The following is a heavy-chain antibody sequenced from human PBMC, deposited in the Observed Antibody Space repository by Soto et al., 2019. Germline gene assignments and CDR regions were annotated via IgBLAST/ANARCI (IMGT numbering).Heavy chain of an antibody. D-gene: IGHD6-25*01. V-gene: IGHV3-23*01. CDR3: AKDRLGGGLDY. CDR1: GFIFSNYA. CDR2: VISRGDTT. Sequence: EVQLLQSGGGLVQPGGSLRLSCAASGFIFSNYAMNWVRQAPGKGLEWVSIVISRGDTTYYADSVKGRFTISRDNSKNTLYLQVNSLTAEDTAVYYCAKDRLGGGLDYWGQGTLVSVSS. J-gene: IGHJ4*02.